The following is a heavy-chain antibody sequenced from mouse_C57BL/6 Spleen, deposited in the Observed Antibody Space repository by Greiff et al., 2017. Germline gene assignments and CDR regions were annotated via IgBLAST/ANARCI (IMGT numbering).Heavy chain of an antibody. Sequence: EVQLVESGGGLVKPGGSLKLSCAASGFTFSSYAMSWVRQTPEKRLEWVATISDGGSYTYYPDNVKGRFTISRDNAKNNLYLQMSHLKSADTAMYYCAREGDGYSYYFDYWGQGTTLTVSS. D-gene: IGHD2-3*01. CDR3: AREGDGYSYYFDY. CDR1: GFTFSSYA. J-gene: IGHJ2*01. V-gene: IGHV5-4*01. CDR2: ISDGGSYT.